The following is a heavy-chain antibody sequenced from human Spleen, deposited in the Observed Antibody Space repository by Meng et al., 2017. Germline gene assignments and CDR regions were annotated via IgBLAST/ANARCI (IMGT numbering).Heavy chain of an antibody. D-gene: IGHD5-18*01. Sequence: GGSLRLSCAASGFTFSSYAMHWVRQAPGKGLEWVSAISGSGGSTYYADSVKGRFTISRDNAKNSLYLQMNSLRAEDTAVYYCARDSLAHTAMVGGMDVWGQGTTVTVSS. CDR1: GFTFSSYA. CDR2: ISGSGGST. J-gene: IGHJ6*02. CDR3: ARDSLAHTAMVGGMDV. V-gene: IGHV3-23*01.